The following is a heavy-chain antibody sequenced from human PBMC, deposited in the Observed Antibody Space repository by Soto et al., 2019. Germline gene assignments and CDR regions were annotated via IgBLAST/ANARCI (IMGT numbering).Heavy chain of an antibody. CDR2: ISYDGSNK. D-gene: IGHD2-8*02. Sequence: QVQLVESGGGVVQPGRSLRLSCAASGFSISSYGMHWVRQAPGRGLEWVAFISYDGSNKYYAASVKGRFTISRDNSKNTLYLQLSGLRAEDTALYYCAKIPVDTGTFDIWGQGTMVTVSS. V-gene: IGHV3-30*18. J-gene: IGHJ3*02. CDR3: AKIPVDTGTFDI. CDR1: GFSISSYG.